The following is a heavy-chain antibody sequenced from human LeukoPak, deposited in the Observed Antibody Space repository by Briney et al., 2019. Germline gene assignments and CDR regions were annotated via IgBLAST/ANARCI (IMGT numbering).Heavy chain of an antibody. CDR2: MSYSGGT. CDR3: ARDRPWAANY. J-gene: IGHJ4*02. D-gene: IGHD6-6*01. Sequence: PSETLSLTCTVSGGSISGYYWSWLRQPPGKGLEWIAYMSYSGGTNYNPSLSLKGRVTISVDTSKNQFSLKLSSVTAADTAVYYCARDRPWAANYWGQGTLVTVSS. V-gene: IGHV4-59*01. CDR1: GGSISGYY.